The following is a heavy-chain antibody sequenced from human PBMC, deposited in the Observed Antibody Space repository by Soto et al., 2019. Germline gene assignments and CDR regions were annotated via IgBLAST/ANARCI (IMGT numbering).Heavy chain of an antibody. J-gene: IGHJ6*02. Sequence: SETLSLTCAVSGGSISSGGYSWSWMRQPPGKGLEWIGYIYHSGSTYYNPSLKSRVTISVDRSKNQFSLKLSSVTAADTAVYYCARVPDVWGQGATVTVSS. CDR2: IYHSGST. CDR3: ARVPDV. CDR1: GGSISSGGYS. V-gene: IGHV4-30-2*01.